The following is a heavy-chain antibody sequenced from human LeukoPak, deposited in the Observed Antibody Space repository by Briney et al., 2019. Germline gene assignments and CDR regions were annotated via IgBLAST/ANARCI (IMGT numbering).Heavy chain of an antibody. J-gene: IGHJ4*02. CDR3: AKDLSSSWFEGLDN. Sequence: GGSLRLSCAASGFTLSTYGMYWVRQAPGKGLEWVAVIWNDGSNKHYADSVKGRFTISRNNSKNTLDLQMNSLRAEDTAVYYCAKDLSSSWFEGLDNWGQGTLVTVSS. D-gene: IGHD6-13*01. V-gene: IGHV3-33*06. CDR1: GFTLSTYG. CDR2: IWNDGSNK.